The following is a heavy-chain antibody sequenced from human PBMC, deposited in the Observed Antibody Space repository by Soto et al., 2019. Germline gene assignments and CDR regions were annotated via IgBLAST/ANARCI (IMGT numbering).Heavy chain of an antibody. D-gene: IGHD3-16*02. Sequence: GGSLRLSCAASGFTFNAYSMHWVRQAPGKGLEWVSYISVSTTTIYYADSVEGRFTISRDNAKSSLHLQMNSLRDEDTAVYYCARALALHDYVWGSYRPNYYYYYGLDVWGQGTTVTVSS. V-gene: IGHV3-48*02. CDR1: GFTFNAYS. CDR2: ISVSTTTI. CDR3: ARALALHDYVWGSYRPNYYYYYGLDV. J-gene: IGHJ6*02.